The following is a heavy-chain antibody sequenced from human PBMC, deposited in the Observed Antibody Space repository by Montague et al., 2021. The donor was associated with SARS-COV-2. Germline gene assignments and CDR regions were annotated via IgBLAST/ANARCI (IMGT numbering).Heavy chain of an antibody. Sequence: QSGAEVKKPGESLKISCKGSGYSFTSYWIGWVRQMPGKGLEWMGIIYPGDSETRYSPSFQGQVTISADKSISTAYLQWSSLKASDTAMYYCVRLGGLRDYYCDGIDVWGQGTTVTVSS. CDR2: IYPGDSET. CDR3: VRLGGLRDYYCDGIDV. J-gene: IGHJ6*02. CDR1: GYSFTSYW. D-gene: IGHD5-12*01. V-gene: IGHV5-51*01.